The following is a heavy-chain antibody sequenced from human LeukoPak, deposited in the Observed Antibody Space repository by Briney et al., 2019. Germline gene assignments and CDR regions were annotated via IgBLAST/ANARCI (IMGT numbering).Heavy chain of an antibody. Sequence: GGSLRLSCAASGFTFSSYWMHWVRQAPGKGLVWVSRLNSDGSSTVYADSVKGRFTISRDNAENKLYLQMNSLRVEDTAVYYCARVALSQGLDAWGQGTLVTASS. D-gene: IGHD3-10*01. CDR2: LNSDGSST. J-gene: IGHJ5*02. CDR1: GFTFSSYW. V-gene: IGHV3-74*01. CDR3: ARVALSQGLDA.